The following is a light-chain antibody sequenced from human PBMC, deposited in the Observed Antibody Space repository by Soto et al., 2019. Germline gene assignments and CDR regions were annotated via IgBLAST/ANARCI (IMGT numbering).Light chain of an antibody. Sequence: QSALTHPRSVSVSPRQSIAISCTGARSDVGGYTYVSWYQQHTGKAPKLIITEVNNRPSGLSHRFSGSKSGNTASLTISGLQAEDEADYYCSSYTSSSTLYVFGTGTTVTVL. CDR2: EVN. V-gene: IGLV2-14*01. J-gene: IGLJ1*01. CDR1: RSDVGGYTY. CDR3: SSYTSSSTLYV.